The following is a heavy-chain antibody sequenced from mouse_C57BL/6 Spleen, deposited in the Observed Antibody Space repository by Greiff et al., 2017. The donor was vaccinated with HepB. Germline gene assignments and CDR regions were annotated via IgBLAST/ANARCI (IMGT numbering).Heavy chain of an antibody. CDR1: GFTFSSYT. Sequence: DVQLVESGGGLVKPGGSLKLSCAASGFTFSSYTMSWVRQTPEKRLEWVATISGGGGNTYYPDSVKGRFTISRDNAKNTLYLQMSSLRSEDTALYYCARHQGRDYFDYWGQGTTLTVSS. J-gene: IGHJ2*01. D-gene: IGHD3-2*02. CDR2: ISGGGGNT. V-gene: IGHV5-9*01. CDR3: ARHQGRDYFDY.